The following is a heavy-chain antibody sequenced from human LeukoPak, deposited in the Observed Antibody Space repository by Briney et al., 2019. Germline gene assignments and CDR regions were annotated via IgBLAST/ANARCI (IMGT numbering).Heavy chain of an antibody. Sequence: GGSLRLSCAASGFTFSSYSMNWVRQAPGKGLEWVSSISSSSSYIYYADSVKGRFTISRDNAKNSLYLQMNSLRAGDTAVYYCARERSVAWFDYWGQGTLVTVSS. CDR3: ARERSVAWFDY. CDR1: GFTFSSYS. J-gene: IGHJ4*02. D-gene: IGHD5-12*01. V-gene: IGHV3-21*01. CDR2: ISSSSSYI.